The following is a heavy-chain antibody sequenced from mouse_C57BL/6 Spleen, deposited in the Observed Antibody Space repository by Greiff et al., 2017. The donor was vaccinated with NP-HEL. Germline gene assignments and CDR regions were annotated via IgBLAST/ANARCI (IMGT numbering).Heavy chain of an antibody. D-gene: IGHD3-3*01. CDR2: INYDGSST. J-gene: IGHJ1*03. CDR1: GFTFSDYY. V-gene: IGHV5-16*01. Sequence: EVHPVESEGGLVQPGSSMKLSCTASGFTFSDYYMAWVRQVPEKGLEWVANINYDGSSTYYLDSLKSRFIISRDNAKNILYLQMSSLKSEDTATYYCAREGDHWYFDVWGTGTTVTVSS. CDR3: AREGDHWYFDV.